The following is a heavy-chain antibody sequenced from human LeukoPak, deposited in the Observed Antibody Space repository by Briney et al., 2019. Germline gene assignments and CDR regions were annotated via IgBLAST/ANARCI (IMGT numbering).Heavy chain of an antibody. CDR2: ISYDGSNK. V-gene: IGHV3-30-3*01. Sequence: GRSLRLSCAASGFTFSCYAMHWVRQAPGKGLEWVAVISYDGSNKYYGDSVKGRFTISRDKSKSTLYLQMNSLRAEDTAVYYCARETEAFDYWGQGTLVTVSS. CDR3: ARETEAFDY. CDR1: GFTFSCYA. J-gene: IGHJ4*02.